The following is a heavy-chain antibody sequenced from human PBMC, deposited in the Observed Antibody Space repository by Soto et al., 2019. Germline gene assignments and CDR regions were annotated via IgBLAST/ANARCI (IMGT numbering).Heavy chain of an antibody. CDR3: ARDLCSGGSCYSMYYYYYYGMDV. D-gene: IGHD2-15*01. Sequence: PGGSLRLSCAASGFTFSSYGMHWVRQAPGKGLEWVAVIWYDGSNKYYADSVKGRFTISRDNSKNTLYLQMNSLRAEDTAVYYCARDLCSGGSCYSMYYYYYYGMDVWGQGTTVTVSS. J-gene: IGHJ6*02. CDR1: GFTFSSYG. CDR2: IWYDGSNK. V-gene: IGHV3-33*01.